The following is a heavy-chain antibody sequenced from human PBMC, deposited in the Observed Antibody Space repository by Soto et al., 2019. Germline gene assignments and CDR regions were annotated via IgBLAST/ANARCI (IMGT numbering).Heavy chain of an antibody. CDR3: ARGAPIAARPMVFDY. V-gene: IGHV4-34*01. CDR2: NNNSGST. Sequence: SEILAPTCAVYCGSFNGYYWSWIRQPPGKGLERIGENNNSGSTDYNQTLKSRVTISVDTSKNQFSLKLSSVTAADTAVYYCARGAPIAARPMVFDYWGQGTLVTVSS. CDR1: CGSFNGYY. J-gene: IGHJ4*02. D-gene: IGHD6-6*01.